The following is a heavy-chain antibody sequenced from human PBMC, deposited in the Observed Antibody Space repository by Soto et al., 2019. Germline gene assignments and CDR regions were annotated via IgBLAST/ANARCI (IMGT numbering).Heavy chain of an antibody. J-gene: IGHJ6*02. D-gene: IGHD5-12*01. CDR1: GFTFSSYS. V-gene: IGHV3-48*02. CDR2: ISSSSSTI. Sequence: PGGSLRLSCAASGFTFSSYSMNWVRQAPGKGLEWVSYISSSSSTIYYADSVKGRFTISRDNAKNSLYLQMNSLRDEDTAVYYCARDTSGYSGYDPDLYYYGMDVWGQGTPVTVS. CDR3: ARDTSGYSGYDPDLYYYGMDV.